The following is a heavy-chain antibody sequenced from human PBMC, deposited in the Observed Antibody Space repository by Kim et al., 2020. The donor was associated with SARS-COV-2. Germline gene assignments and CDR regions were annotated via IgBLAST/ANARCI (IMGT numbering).Heavy chain of an antibody. D-gene: IGHD2-15*01. CDR1: GGSFSGYY. Sequence: SETLSLTCAVYGGSFSGYYWSWIHQPPGKGLEWIGEINHSGGTNYNPSLKSRVTISVDTSKNQFSLKLNSVTAADTAVYYCARGPPRAAPLTSTMVRFDPWGQGTLVTVSS. V-gene: IGHV4-34*01. CDR3: ARGPPRAAPLTSTMVRFDP. J-gene: IGHJ5*02. CDR2: INHSGGT.